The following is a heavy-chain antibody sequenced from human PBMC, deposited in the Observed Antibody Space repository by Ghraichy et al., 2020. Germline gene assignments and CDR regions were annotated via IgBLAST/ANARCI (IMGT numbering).Heavy chain of an antibody. J-gene: IGHJ4*02. CDR3: AKELSSSPLRYFDWLPLAFDY. CDR2: ISGSGGST. CDR1: GFTFSSYA. V-gene: IGHV3-23*01. D-gene: IGHD3-9*01. Sequence: GGSLRLSCAASGFTFSSYAMSWVRQAPGKGLEWVSAISGSGGSTYYADSVKGRFTISRDNSKNTLYLQMNSLRAEDTAVYYCAKELSSSPLRYFDWLPLAFDYWGQGTLVTVSS.